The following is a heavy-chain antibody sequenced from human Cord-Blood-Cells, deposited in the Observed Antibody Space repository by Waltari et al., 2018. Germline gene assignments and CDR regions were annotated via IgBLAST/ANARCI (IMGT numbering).Heavy chain of an antibody. Sequence: QVQLQQWGAGLLKPSETLSLTCAVYGGSFSGYYWSWIRQPPGKGLEWIGEINHSGSTTSNPALKSRVTISVDTSKNQFSLKLSSVTAADTAVYYCARESPDLDYWGQGTLVTVSS. CDR2: INHSGST. V-gene: IGHV4-34*01. CDR1: GGSFSGYY. J-gene: IGHJ4*02. CDR3: ARESPDLDY.